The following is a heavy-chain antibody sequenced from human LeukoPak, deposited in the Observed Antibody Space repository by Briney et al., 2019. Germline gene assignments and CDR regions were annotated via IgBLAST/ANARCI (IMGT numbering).Heavy chain of an antibody. J-gene: IGHJ4*02. CDR1: GYTFTSYD. CDR2: MNPNSGNT. D-gene: IGHD3-10*01. CDR3: ARGLYGSGSYYLDY. V-gene: IGHV1-8*01. Sequence: ASVKVSCMASGYTFTSYDINWVRQATGQGLEWMGWMNPNSGNTGYAQKFQGRVTMTRNTSISTAYMELSSLRSEDTAVYYCARGLYGSGSYYLDYWGQGTLVTVSS.